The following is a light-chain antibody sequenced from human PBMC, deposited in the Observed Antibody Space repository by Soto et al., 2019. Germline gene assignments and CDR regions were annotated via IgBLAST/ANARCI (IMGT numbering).Light chain of an antibody. CDR2: GAS. CDR1: QSINSK. J-gene: IGKJ4*01. CDR3: QEYNHWRTIT. V-gene: IGKV3-15*01. Sequence: EIVMTQSPATLSVSPGEIATLSCRASQSINSKLAWYQQKPGQAPRLLIYGASIRATGIPARFSGSGSGTELAITISSLQSEDVAVDYCQEYNHWRTITFGGGTKVEIK.